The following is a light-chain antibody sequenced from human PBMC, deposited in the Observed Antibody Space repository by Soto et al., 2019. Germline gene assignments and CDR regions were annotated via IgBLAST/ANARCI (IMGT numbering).Light chain of an antibody. CDR1: SSDIGAYIY. V-gene: IGLV2-8*01. J-gene: IGLJ3*02. CDR2: EVS. CDR3: ATWDDSLSGRV. Sequence: QSALTQPPSASGSPGQSVTISCTGTSSDIGAYIYVSWYQQHPGKAPKLMISEVSRRPSGVPDRFSGSKSGTSASLSISGLRSEDEADYYCATWDDSLSGRVFGGGTKLTVL.